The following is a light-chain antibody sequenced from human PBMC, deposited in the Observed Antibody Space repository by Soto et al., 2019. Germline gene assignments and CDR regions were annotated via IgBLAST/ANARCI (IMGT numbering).Light chain of an antibody. CDR1: QSVSRY. CDR2: DAS. V-gene: IGKV3-11*01. J-gene: IGKJ4*01. Sequence: EIVLTQSPVTLSLSPGERATLSCRASQSVSRYLAWYQQKPGQAPRLLVYDASNRATGIPARFSGSGSGTDFTLTISSLEPEDFTVYYCQQRYIGLTFGGRTKVEMK. CDR3: QQRYIGLT.